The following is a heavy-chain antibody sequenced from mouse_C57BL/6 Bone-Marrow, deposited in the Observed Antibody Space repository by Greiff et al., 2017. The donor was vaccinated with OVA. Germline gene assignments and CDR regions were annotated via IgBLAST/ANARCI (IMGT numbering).Heavy chain of an antibody. V-gene: IGHV1-81*01. D-gene: IGHD1-1*01. CDR2: IYPRSGNT. Sequence: QVQLQQSGAELARPGASVKLSCKASGYTFTSYGISWVKQRTGQGLEWIGEIYPRSGNTYYNEKFKGKATLTADKSSSTAYMELRSLTSEDSAVYFCARSRGPFTTVVATGAMDYWGQGTSVTVSS. J-gene: IGHJ4*01. CDR3: ARSRGPFTTVVATGAMDY. CDR1: GYTFTSYG.